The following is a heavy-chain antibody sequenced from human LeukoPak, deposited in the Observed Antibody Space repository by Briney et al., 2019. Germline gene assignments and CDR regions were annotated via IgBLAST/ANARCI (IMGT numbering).Heavy chain of an antibody. V-gene: IGHV1-46*01. CDR1: GYSFTSYY. J-gene: IGHJ6*03. D-gene: IGHD6-19*01. CDR2: INPSGGST. Sequence: ASVEVSCKASGYSFTSYYMHWVRQAPGQGLEWMGIINPSGGSTSYAQKFQGRVTMARDMSTSTVYMELSSLRSEDTAVYYCERRAVAYKYSYYMDVWGKGTAVTVSS. CDR3: ERRAVAYKYSYYMDV.